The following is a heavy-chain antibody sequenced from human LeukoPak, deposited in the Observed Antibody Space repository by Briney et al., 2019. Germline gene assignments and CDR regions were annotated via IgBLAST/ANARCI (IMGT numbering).Heavy chain of an antibody. D-gene: IGHD3-10*01. CDR3: ARDRGGSGSYYRGRYFDY. V-gene: IGHV3-21*01. Sequence: GGTLRLSCAASGFTFSSYSMNWVRQAAGKGVEWVSSISSSSSYIDYADSVKGRFTISRDNAKNSLYLQMNSLRAEDTAVYYCARDRGGSGSYYRGRYFDYWGQGTLVTVSS. CDR1: GFTFSSYS. J-gene: IGHJ4*02. CDR2: ISSSSSYI.